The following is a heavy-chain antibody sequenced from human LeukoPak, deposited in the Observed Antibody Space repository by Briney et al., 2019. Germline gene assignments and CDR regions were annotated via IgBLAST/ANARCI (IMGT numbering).Heavy chain of an antibody. CDR2: IYPGDSDT. Sequence: GESLKISCKGSGYSFTSYWIGWVRQMPGKGLEWMGLIYPGDSDTRYSPSFQGQVTISADKSISTAYLQWSSLKASDTAMYCCATTASLLLSHAFDIWGQGTMVTVSS. CDR3: ATTASLLLSHAFDI. J-gene: IGHJ3*02. CDR1: GYSFTSYW. V-gene: IGHV5-51*01. D-gene: IGHD5-18*01.